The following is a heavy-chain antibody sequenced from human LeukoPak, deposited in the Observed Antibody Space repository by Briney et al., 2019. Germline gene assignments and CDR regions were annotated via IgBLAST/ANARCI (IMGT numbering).Heavy chain of an antibody. V-gene: IGHV3-30*02. CDR1: GFTFNNYG. J-gene: IGHJ4*02. D-gene: IGHD5-18*01. Sequence: GGSLRLSCTVSGFTFNNYGMHWVRQAPGKGLEWVAFIRYDGSNKYYADSVKGRFTISRDNSKNTLYLQMNSLRAEDTAVYYCAKNSARLGIQLWSDYWGQGTLVTVSS. CDR3: AKNSARLGIQLWSDY. CDR2: IRYDGSNK.